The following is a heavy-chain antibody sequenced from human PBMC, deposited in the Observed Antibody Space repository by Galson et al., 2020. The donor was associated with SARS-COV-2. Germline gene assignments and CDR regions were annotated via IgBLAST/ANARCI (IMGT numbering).Heavy chain of an antibody. CDR1: GFTFSRYW. D-gene: IGHD2-21*02. Sequence: GGSLRLSCAASGFTFSRYWMHWVRQAPGKGLEWVANIKEDGNQKYYVDSVKGRFTISRDNAKTSLFLEMHSVRVEDTAVYYCARGWAREVGFVCDGDCSDFDYWGQGALVTVSS. J-gene: IGHJ4*02. CDR3: ARGWAREVGFVCDGDCSDFDY. CDR2: IKEDGNQK. V-gene: IGHV3-7*01.